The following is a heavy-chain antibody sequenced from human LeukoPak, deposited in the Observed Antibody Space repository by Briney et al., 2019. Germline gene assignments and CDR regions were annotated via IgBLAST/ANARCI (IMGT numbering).Heavy chain of an antibody. Sequence: GASVKVSCKASGYTFTSYGISWVRQAPGQGLEWMGWISAYNGNTNYAQKLQGRVTMTTDTSTSTAYMELRSLRSDDTAVYYCARDLTVDYYGSGNRPWYPDYWGQGTLVTVSS. D-gene: IGHD3-10*01. J-gene: IGHJ4*02. CDR2: ISAYNGNT. CDR1: GYTFTSYG. CDR3: ARDLTVDYYGSGNRPWYPDY. V-gene: IGHV1-18*01.